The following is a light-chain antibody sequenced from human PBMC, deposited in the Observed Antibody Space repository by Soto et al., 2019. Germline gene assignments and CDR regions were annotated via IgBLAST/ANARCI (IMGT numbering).Light chain of an antibody. Sequence: EIVLTQSPATLSLSPGERATLSYRASQSLSNSFLAWYQQKPGQAPRLLIYGASTRATGIPARFSGSGSGTEFTLTISSLEPEDSAVYYCQQRNVWPPVTFGQGTRLEIK. J-gene: IGKJ5*01. V-gene: IGKV3-11*01. CDR3: QQRNVWPPVT. CDR1: QSLSNS. CDR2: GAS.